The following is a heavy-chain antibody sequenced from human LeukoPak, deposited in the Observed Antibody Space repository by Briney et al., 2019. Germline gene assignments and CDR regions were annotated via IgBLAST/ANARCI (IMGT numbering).Heavy chain of an antibody. J-gene: IGHJ4*02. CDR1: GFTFSKYW. CDR3: ARHYGNYRRHPFDY. D-gene: IGHD4-11*01. V-gene: IGHV3-7*01. Sequence: GGSLRLSCAATGFTFSKYWMSWVRQAPGKWLERVANIKQVGSEIYYVDSVKGRFTISRDNAKNSLYLQMNSLRAEDSAVYYCARHYGNYRRHPFDYWGQGTLVTVSS. CDR2: IKQVGSEI.